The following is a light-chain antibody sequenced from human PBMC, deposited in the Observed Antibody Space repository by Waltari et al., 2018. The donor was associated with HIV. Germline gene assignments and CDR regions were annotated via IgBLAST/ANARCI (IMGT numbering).Light chain of an antibody. J-gene: IGKJ2*01. V-gene: IGKV3-20*01. CDR2: GAS. Sequence: EIVLTQSPGTLSLSPGERATLSCRASQSGSSSYLAWYQQKPGQAPRLLIYGASSRATGIPDRFSGSGSGTDFTLTISRLEPEDFAVYYCQQYGSSPWYTFGQGTRLEIK. CDR1: QSGSSSY. CDR3: QQYGSSPWYT.